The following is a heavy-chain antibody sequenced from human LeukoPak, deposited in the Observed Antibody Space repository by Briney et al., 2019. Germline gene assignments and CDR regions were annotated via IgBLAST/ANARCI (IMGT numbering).Heavy chain of an antibody. J-gene: IGHJ4*02. V-gene: IGHV3-23*01. CDR2: ISGSGGST. Sequence: RAGGSLRLSCAASGFTFSSYAMSWVRQAPGKGLEWVSAISGSGGSTYYADSVKGRFTISRDNSKNTLYLQMNSLRAEDTAVYYCAKDKTSYSSGWFDYWGQGTLVTVSS. CDR3: AKDKTSYSSGWFDY. CDR1: GFTFSSYA. D-gene: IGHD6-19*01.